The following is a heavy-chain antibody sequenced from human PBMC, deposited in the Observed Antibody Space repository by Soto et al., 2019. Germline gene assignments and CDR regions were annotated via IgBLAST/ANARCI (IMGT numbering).Heavy chain of an antibody. CDR1: GYTFTSYS. CDR2: IIAILGIA. V-gene: IGHV1-69*02. Sequence: SAKVSCKASGYTFTSYSSRLVRQAPRQTLEKMVRIIAILGIANDEHYFTCIVTITADKTTSTDYLELSRMRSKDTVVYYSERMGRVSTSHLIDYWGQGTLVTVSS. J-gene: IGHJ4*02. CDR3: ERMGRVSTSHLIDY. D-gene: IGHD3-10*01.